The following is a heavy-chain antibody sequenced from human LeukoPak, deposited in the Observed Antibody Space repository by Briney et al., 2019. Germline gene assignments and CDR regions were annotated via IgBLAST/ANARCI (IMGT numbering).Heavy chain of an antibody. V-gene: IGHV3-48*03. CDR2: ISSSGSTI. CDR1: GFTFSSYG. J-gene: IGHJ4*02. CDR3: AKVPYSGDY. D-gene: IGHD6-13*01. Sequence: GGSLRLSCAASGFTFSSYGMNWVRQAPGKGLEWVSYISSSGSTIYYADSVKGRFTISRDNAKNSLYLQMNSLRAEDTAVYYCAKVPYSGDYWGQGTLVTVSS.